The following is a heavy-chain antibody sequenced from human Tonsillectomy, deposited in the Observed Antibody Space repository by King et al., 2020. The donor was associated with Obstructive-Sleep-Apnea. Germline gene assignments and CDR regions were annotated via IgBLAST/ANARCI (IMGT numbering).Heavy chain of an antibody. D-gene: IGHD1-7*01. CDR1: GHTLSELS. CDR3: AIDDQELSRIPYGMDV. J-gene: IGHJ6*02. V-gene: IGHV1-24*01. CDR2: FEDGET. Sequence: QLVQSGAEVKKPGASVKVSCKVSGHTLSELSMHWVRQAPGKGLEWMGGFEDGETIYTQKFQGRVTMTEDTSTDTAYMELSNLRSEDTAVYYCAIDDQELSRIPYGMDVWGQGTTVTVSS.